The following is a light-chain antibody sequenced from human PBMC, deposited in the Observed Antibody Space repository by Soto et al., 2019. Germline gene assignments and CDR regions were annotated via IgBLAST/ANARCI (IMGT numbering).Light chain of an antibody. CDR1: HSVATL. CDR3: QQSYGIPLT. V-gene: IGKV1-39*01. Sequence: DIQMTQSPSSLSASVGDRITITCRASHSVATLLNWYQQKPGRAPYLLIYAVSNLQSGVPSRFSGSGSGTDFSLTFSSLQPEDFATYYSQQSYGIPLTFGGGTKVEIK. CDR2: AVS. J-gene: IGKJ4*01.